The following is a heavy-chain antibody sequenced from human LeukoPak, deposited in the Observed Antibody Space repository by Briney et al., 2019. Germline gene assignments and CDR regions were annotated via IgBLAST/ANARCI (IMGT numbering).Heavy chain of an antibody. V-gene: IGHV1-8*01. D-gene: IGHD3-10*01. CDR3: YYYGSGS. CDR1: GYTFTSYD. Sequence: ASAKVTCKASGYTFTSYDINWVRQATGQGLEWMGWMNPNSGNTGYAQKFQGRVTITEDKSTSAAYMELSSLRSEDTAVYYCYYYGSGSWGQGTLVTVSS. CDR2: MNPNSGNT. J-gene: IGHJ4*02.